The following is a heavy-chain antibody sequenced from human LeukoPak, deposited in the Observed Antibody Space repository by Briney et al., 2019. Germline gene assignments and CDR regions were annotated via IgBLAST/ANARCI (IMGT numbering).Heavy chain of an antibody. V-gene: IGHV4-59*08. Sequence: SETLSLTCTVSGGYMSSYYWSWIRQPPGTELEWIGYISYSGSTNYNPSLKSRVTISVDTSKNQFSLKLSSVTAADTAVYYCASHVGSWTFDYWGQGTLVTVSS. D-gene: IGHD6-13*01. CDR1: GGYMSSYY. J-gene: IGHJ4*02. CDR3: ASHVGSWTFDY. CDR2: ISYSGST.